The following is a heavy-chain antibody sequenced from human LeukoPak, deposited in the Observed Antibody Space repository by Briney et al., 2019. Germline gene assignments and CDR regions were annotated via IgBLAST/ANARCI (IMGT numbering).Heavy chain of an antibody. CDR2: ISGSGGST. CDR1: GFTFSSYG. CDR3: AKVDGTIPRGWYSSGWYEGIIDY. V-gene: IGHV3-23*01. Sequence: DPGGTLRLSCAASGFTFSSYGMSWVRQAPGKGLEWVSAISGSGGSTYYADSVKGRFTISRDNSKNTLYLQMNSLRAEDTAVYYCAKVDGTIPRGWYSSGWYEGIIDYWGQGTLVTVSS. D-gene: IGHD6-19*01. J-gene: IGHJ4*02.